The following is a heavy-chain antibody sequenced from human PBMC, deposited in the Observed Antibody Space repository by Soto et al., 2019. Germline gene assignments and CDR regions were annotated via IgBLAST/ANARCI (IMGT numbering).Heavy chain of an antibody. Sequence: SETLSLTRTVSGGSISSSSYYWGWIRQPPGKGLEWIGSIYYSGSTYYNPSLKSRVTISVDTSKNQFSLKLSSVTAADTAVYYCARQFGDDDILTGYYNPNAFDIWGQGTMVTVSS. V-gene: IGHV4-39*01. CDR2: IYYSGST. CDR3: ARQFGDDDILTGYYNPNAFDI. J-gene: IGHJ3*02. CDR1: GGSISSSSYY. D-gene: IGHD3-9*01.